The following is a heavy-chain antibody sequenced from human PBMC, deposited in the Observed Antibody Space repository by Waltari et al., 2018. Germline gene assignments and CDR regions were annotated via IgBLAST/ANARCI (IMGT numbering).Heavy chain of an antibody. CDR1: GGTFSSYA. D-gene: IGHD6-13*01. Sequence: QVQLVQCGAEVKKPGSSVKVSCKASGGTFSSYAISWVRQAPGQGLEWMGGIIPIFGTANYAQKFQGRVTITADESTSTAYMELSSLRSEDTAVYYCARESPFTAGRTPLDYWGQGTLVTVSS. CDR2: IIPIFGTA. CDR3: ARESPFTAGRTPLDY. V-gene: IGHV1-69*01. J-gene: IGHJ4*02.